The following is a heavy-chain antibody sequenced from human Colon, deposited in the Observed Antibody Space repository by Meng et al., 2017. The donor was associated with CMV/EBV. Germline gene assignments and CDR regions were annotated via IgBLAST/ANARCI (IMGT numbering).Heavy chain of an antibody. Sequence: SETLSLTCTVSGGSICSYYWSWIRQPPGKGLEWIGYIYYSGSTNYNPSLKSRVTISVDTSKNQFSLKLSSVTAADTAVYYCARLYYDFWSGPYYYYGMDVWGQGTTVTVSS. CDR3: ARLYYDFWSGPYYYYGMDV. J-gene: IGHJ6*02. D-gene: IGHD3-3*01. CDR2: IYYSGST. V-gene: IGHV4-59*01. CDR1: GGSICSYY.